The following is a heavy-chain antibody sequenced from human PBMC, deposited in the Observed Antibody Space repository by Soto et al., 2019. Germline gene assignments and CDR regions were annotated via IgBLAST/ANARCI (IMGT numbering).Heavy chain of an antibody. J-gene: IGHJ4*02. CDR1: GYTFTSYG. CDR2: ISAYNGNT. CDR3: ARYKGDGSGSYYGY. D-gene: IGHD3-10*01. Sequence: QVQLVQSGAEVKKPGASVKVSCKASGYTFTSYGISWVRQAPGQGLEWMGWISAYNGNTNYAQKLQGRVTMTTDTSTGTGSVELRSLKSDDTAVYYCARYKGDGSGSYYGYWGQGTLVTVSS. V-gene: IGHV1-18*01.